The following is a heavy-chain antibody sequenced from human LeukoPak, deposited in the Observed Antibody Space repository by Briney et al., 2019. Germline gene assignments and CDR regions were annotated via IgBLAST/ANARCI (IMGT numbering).Heavy chain of an antibody. CDR3: ARQATGGGLGWFDP. V-gene: IGHV4-34*01. Sequence: SETLSLTCAVYGGSFSGYYWSWVRQPPGKGLEWVGEINHSGSTNYNPSLKRRVTISVDTSKNQFSLKLSSVTAADTAVYYCARQATGGGLGWFDPWGQGTLVTVSS. CDR1: GGSFSGYY. J-gene: IGHJ5*02. D-gene: IGHD2-8*02. CDR2: INHSGST.